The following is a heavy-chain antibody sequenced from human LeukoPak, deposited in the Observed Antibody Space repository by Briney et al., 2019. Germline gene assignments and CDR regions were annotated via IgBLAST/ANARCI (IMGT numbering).Heavy chain of an antibody. Sequence: SETLSLTCTVSGGSISSSSYYWGWIRQPPGKGLEWIGSIYYSGSTYYNPSLKSRVTISVDTSKNQFSLKLSSMTAADTAVYYCAQSLGSSNWIGNWFDPWGQGTLVTVSS. D-gene: IGHD6-13*01. CDR3: AQSLGSSNWIGNWFDP. J-gene: IGHJ5*02. V-gene: IGHV4-39*01. CDR2: IYYSGST. CDR1: GGSISSSSYY.